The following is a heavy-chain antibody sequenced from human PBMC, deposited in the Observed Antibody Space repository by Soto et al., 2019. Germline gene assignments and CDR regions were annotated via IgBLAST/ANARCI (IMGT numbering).Heavy chain of an antibody. Sequence: SETLSLTCTVSGGSISSYYWSWIRQPPGKGLEWIGYIYFSGSTNYNPSLKSRVTISVDTSKNQFSLKLSSVTAAVTAVYYCARECWQEYYDFWSGYYKNWFDPWGQGTLVTV. J-gene: IGHJ5*02. V-gene: IGHV4-59*01. D-gene: IGHD3-3*01. CDR3: ARECWQEYYDFWSGYYKNWFDP. CDR1: GGSISSYY. CDR2: IYFSGST.